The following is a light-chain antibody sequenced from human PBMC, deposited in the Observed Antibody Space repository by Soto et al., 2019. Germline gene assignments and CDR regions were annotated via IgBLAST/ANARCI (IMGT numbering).Light chain of an antibody. CDR1: SGHSSYA. V-gene: IGLV4-69*01. CDR3: QTLGTGIQV. J-gene: IGLJ2*01. Sequence: QPVLTQSPSASASLGASVKLTCTLSSGHSSYAIAWHQQQPEKGPRYLMKLNSDGSHSKGDGIPDRFSGSSSGAERYLTISSLQSEDEPDYYCQTLGTGIQVFGGGTILTV. CDR2: LNSDGSH.